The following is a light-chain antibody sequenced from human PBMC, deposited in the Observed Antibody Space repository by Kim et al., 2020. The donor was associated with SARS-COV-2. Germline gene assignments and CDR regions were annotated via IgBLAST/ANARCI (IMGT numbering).Light chain of an antibody. V-gene: IGKV3-11*01. CDR3: QQRTSWPTVT. Sequence: EIVLTQSPATLSLSPGERATLSCRASQGISSYLAWYQQKPGQAPRLLIYDASNRATGIPARFSGSGSGTDFTLTISSLEPEDFAVYYCQQRTSWPTVTFGGGTKGEI. CDR1: QGISSY. J-gene: IGKJ4*01. CDR2: DAS.